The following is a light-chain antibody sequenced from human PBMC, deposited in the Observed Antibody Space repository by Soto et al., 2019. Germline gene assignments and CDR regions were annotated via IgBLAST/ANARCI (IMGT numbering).Light chain of an antibody. J-gene: IGKJ4*01. V-gene: IGKV3-20*01. Sequence: EIVLTQSPGTLSLSPGERATLSCRASQSVSSSYLAWYQQKPGQAPRLLIYGASSRATGIPDRFSGSWSGTDFTLTISRLEPEDFAVYYCQQYGSSQTFGGGTKVEIK. CDR3: QQYGSSQT. CDR2: GAS. CDR1: QSVSSSY.